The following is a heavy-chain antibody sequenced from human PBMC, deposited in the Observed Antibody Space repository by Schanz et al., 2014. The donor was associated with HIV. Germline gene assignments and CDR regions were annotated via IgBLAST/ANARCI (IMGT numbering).Heavy chain of an antibody. D-gene: IGHD6-13*01. CDR2: IWYDGSNK. J-gene: IGHJ5*02. CDR3: AKALTSSAAGNFDP. Sequence: VQLVESGGGVVQPGRSLRLSCAASGFTFRSYGMHWVRQAPGKGLEWVAVIWYDGSNKYYADSVKGRFTISRDNSKNTLYLQMNSLRAEDSAVYYCAKALTSSAAGNFDPWGQGTLVTVSS. V-gene: IGHV3-33*06. CDR1: GFTFRSYG.